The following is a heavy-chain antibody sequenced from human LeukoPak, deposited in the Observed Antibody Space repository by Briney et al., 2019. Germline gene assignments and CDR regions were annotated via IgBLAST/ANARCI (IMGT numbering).Heavy chain of an antibody. Sequence: GGSLRLSCAASGFTFSSYSMNWVRQAPGKRLEWVSYISSSSSTIYYADSVKGRFTISRDNAKNSLYLQMSSLRAEDTAVYYCARGGEWEPFDIWGQGTMVTVSS. V-gene: IGHV3-48*01. J-gene: IGHJ3*02. CDR3: ARGGEWEPFDI. CDR1: GFTFSSYS. CDR2: ISSSSSTI. D-gene: IGHD1-26*01.